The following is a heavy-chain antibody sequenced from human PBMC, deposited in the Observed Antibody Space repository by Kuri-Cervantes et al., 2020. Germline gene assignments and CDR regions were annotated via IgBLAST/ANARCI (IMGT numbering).Heavy chain of an antibody. J-gene: IGHJ4*02. CDR3: ARAAGRYYDILTGYYARYFDY. CDR1: GYTFTSYD. CDR2: MNPNSGNT. Sequence: ASVKVSCKASGYTFTSYDINWVRQATGQGLEWMGWMNPNSGNTGYAQKFQGRVTMTTDTSTSTAYMELRSLRSDDTAVYYCARAAGRYYDILTGYYARYFDYWGQGTLVPSPQ. V-gene: IGHV1-8*01. D-gene: IGHD3-9*01.